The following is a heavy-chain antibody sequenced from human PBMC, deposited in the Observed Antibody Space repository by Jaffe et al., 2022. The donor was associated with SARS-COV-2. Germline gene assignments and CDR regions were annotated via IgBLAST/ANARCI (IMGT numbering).Heavy chain of an antibody. CDR3: AYSYGPWNYFDY. J-gene: IGHJ4*02. CDR2: ISGSGGST. D-gene: IGHD5-18*01. CDR1: GFTFSSYA. Sequence: EVQLLESGGGLVQPGGSLRLSCAASGFTFSSYAMSWVRQAPGKGLEWVSAISGSGGSTYYADSVKGRFTISRDNSKNTLYLQMNSLRAEDTAVYYCAYSYGPWNYFDYWGQGTLVTVSS. V-gene: IGHV3-23*01.